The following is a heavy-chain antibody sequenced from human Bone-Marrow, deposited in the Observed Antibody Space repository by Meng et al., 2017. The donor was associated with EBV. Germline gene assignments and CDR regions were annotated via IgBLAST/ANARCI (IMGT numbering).Heavy chain of an antibody. D-gene: IGHD3-22*01. CDR2: INTITDNP. J-gene: IGHJ4*01. CDR3: TRGGDSYGYYDY. Sequence: QVELVASGSESKKRGPALRVCSSASGYTFDDYARNWVRQVPGEGLEWLGWINTITDNPTYAQDFIGRFVFSLDTSVSTTFLQISSLKAEDTAVYYCTRGGDSYGYYDYWGQGTLVTVSS. V-gene: IGHV7-4-1*02. CDR1: GYTFDDYA.